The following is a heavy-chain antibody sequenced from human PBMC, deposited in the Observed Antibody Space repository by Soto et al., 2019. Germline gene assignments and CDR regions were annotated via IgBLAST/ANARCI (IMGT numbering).Heavy chain of an antibody. V-gene: IGHV1-69*06. CDR1: GYTFTSYA. CDR3: ARVDIVVVPAALSHYYYGMDV. Sequence: GASVKVSCKASGYTFTSYAISWVRQAPGQGLEWMGGIIPIFGTANYAQKFQGRVTITADKSTSTAYMELSSLRSEDTAVYYCARVDIVVVPAALSHYYYGMDVWGQGTTVTVSS. J-gene: IGHJ6*02. D-gene: IGHD2-2*01. CDR2: IIPIFGTA.